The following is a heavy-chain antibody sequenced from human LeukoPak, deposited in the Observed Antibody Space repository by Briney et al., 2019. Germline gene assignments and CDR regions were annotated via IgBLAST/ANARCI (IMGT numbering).Heavy chain of an antibody. CDR3: ARRPPRDWERDY. CDR1: GGSISSSSYY. J-gene: IGHJ4*02. Sequence: SETLSLTCTVSGGSISSSSYYWGWIRQPPGKGLEWIGSIYYSGSTYYNPSLKSRVTISVDTSKNQFSLKLSSVTAADTAVYYCARRPPRDWERDYWGQGTLVTVSS. D-gene: IGHD1-1*01. V-gene: IGHV4-39*01. CDR2: IYYSGST.